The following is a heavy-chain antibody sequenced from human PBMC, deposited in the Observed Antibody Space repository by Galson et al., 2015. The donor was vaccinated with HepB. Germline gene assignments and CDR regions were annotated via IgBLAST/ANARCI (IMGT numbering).Heavy chain of an antibody. CDR1: GFTFTSSA. V-gene: IGHV1-58*01. CDR2: IVVGSGNT. J-gene: IGHJ4*02. D-gene: IGHD2-15*01. CDR3: AAVTGYSSGGIDY. Sequence: SVKVSCKASGFTFTSSAVQWVRQARGQRLEWIGWIVVGSGNTNYAQKFQERVTITRDMSTSTAYMELSSLRSEDTAVYYCAAVTGYSSGGIDYWGQGTLVTVSS.